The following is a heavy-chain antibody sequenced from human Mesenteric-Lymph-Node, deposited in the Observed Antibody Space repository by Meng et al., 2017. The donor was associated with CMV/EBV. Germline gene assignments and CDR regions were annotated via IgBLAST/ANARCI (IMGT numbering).Heavy chain of an antibody. CDR3: AREGSGSWFGAATFDY. J-gene: IGHJ4*02. Sequence: VKPPALGPGLLKLSQTRSLTSCVSGGSMSSGDYSWNWIRQPPGKGLEWIGYIYYSGSTYYNPSLKSRVTISVDTSKNQFSLKLSSVTAADTAVYYCAREGSGSWFGAATFDYWGQGTLVTVSS. CDR1: GGSMSSGDYS. D-gene: IGHD3-10*01. V-gene: IGHV4-30-4*08. CDR2: IYYSGST.